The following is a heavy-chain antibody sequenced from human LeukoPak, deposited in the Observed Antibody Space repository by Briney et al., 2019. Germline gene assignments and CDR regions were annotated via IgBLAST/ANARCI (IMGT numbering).Heavy chain of an antibody. CDR1: GYTFTSYD. Sequence: GASVKVSCKASGYTFTSYDVNWVRQATGQGLEWMGWVNPNSGHTGYAQKFQGRVTMTTNPSISAAYMELSSLRSEDTAVYYCARGAPGSYCSGGSCPYFDYWGQGTLVSVSS. CDR3: ARGAPGSYCSGGSCPYFDY. D-gene: IGHD2-15*01. J-gene: IGHJ4*02. V-gene: IGHV1-8*01. CDR2: VNPNSGHT.